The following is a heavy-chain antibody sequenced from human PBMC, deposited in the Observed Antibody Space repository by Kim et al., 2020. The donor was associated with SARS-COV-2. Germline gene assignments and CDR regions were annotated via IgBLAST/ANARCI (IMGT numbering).Heavy chain of an antibody. J-gene: IGHJ4*02. V-gene: IGHV3-30-3*01. CDR2: ISYDGIIK. D-gene: IGHD3-10*01. CDR3: ASSTSNYALGSFLTDY. CDR1: GFTFSTYA. Sequence: GGSLRLSCAASGFTFSTYAMHWVRQAPGKGLEWVAVISYDGIIKYYADPVKGRFSISRDNTKNTLYLQMNSLGGEDTAVYYCASSTSNYALGSFLTDYWGQGTLVTVSS.